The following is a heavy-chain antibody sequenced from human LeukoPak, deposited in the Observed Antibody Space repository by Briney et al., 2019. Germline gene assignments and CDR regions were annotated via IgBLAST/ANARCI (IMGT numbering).Heavy chain of an antibody. CDR2: ISAYNGNT. D-gene: IGHD3-3*01. J-gene: IGHJ5*02. CDR1: GYTFTSYG. CDR3: ARFTIFGVVTSWFDP. V-gene: IGHV1-18*01. Sequence: ASVKVSCKASGYTFTSYGISWVRQAPGQGLEWMGSISAYNGNTNYAQKLQGRVTMTTDTSTSTAYMELRSLRSDDTAVYYCARFTIFGVVTSWFDPWGQGTLVTVSS.